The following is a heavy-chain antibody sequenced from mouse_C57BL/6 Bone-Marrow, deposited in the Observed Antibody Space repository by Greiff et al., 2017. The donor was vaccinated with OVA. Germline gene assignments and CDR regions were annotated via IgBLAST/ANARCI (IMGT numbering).Heavy chain of an antibody. Sequence: EVMLVESGGDLVKPGGSLKLSCAASGFTFSSYGMSWVRQTPDKRLEWVATISSGGSYTYYPDSVKGRFTISRDNAKNTLYLQMSSLESEDTAMYYCARRGGLRSFDYWGQGTTLTVSS. CDR2: ISSGGSYT. D-gene: IGHD2-4*01. CDR3: ARRGGLRSFDY. J-gene: IGHJ2*01. V-gene: IGHV5-6*02. CDR1: GFTFSSYG.